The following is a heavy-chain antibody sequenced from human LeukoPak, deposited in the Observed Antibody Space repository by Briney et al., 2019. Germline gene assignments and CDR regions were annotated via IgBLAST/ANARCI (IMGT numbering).Heavy chain of an antibody. D-gene: IGHD2-15*01. CDR3: ARGHVGSHVYYYYYGMDV. Sequence: PSETLSLTCTVSGGSISSSSYYWSWIRQPPGKGLEWIGEINHSGSTNYNPSLKSRVTISVDTSKNQFSLKVNSVIAADTAVYHCARGHVGSHVYYYYYGMDVWGQGTMVTVSS. V-gene: IGHV4-39*07. CDR1: GGSISSSSYY. CDR2: INHSGST. J-gene: IGHJ6*02.